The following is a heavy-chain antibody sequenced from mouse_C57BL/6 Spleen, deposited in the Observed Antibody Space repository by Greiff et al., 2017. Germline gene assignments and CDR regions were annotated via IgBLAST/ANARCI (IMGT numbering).Heavy chain of an antibody. V-gene: IGHV5-4*01. CDR1: GFTFSSYA. CDR3: ARDNYDYDGGDYFDY. CDR2: ISDGGSYT. D-gene: IGHD2-4*01. J-gene: IGHJ2*01. Sequence: EVKVEESGGGLVKPGGSLKLSCAASGFTFSSYAMSWVRQTPEKRLEWVATISDGGSYTYYPDNVKGRFTISRDNAKNNLYLQMSHLKSEDTAMYYCARDNYDYDGGDYFDYWGQGTTLTVSS.